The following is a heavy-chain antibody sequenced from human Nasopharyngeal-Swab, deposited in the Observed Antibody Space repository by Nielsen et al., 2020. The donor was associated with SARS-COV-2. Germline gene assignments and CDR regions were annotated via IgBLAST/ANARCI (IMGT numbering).Heavy chain of an antibody. Sequence: GESLKISCAASGFTFSSYDMHWVRQATGKGLEWVSAIGTAGDTYYPGSVKGRFTISRENAKNSLYLQMNSLRAEDTAVYYCARDFGFCSSTSCSLLTFDYWGQGTLVTVSS. D-gene: IGHD2-2*01. CDR3: ARDFGFCSSTSCSLLTFDY. CDR1: GFTFSSYD. J-gene: IGHJ4*02. CDR2: IGTAGDT. V-gene: IGHV3-13*01.